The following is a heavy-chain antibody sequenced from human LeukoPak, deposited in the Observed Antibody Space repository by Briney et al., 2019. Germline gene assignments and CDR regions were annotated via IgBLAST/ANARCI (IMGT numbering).Heavy chain of an antibody. J-gene: IGHJ4*02. Sequence: PSGTLSLTCAVSGGSIGSSNWWSWVRQAPGKGLEWIGEIKSRVTSSLDKPKNQFSLKLSSVTAADTAVYYCARLRVAVAGSLYQGTFYFDYWGQGTLVTVSS. CDR1: GGSIGSSNW. D-gene: IGHD6-19*01. V-gene: IGHV4-4*02. CDR3: ARLRVAVAGSLYQGTFYFDY.